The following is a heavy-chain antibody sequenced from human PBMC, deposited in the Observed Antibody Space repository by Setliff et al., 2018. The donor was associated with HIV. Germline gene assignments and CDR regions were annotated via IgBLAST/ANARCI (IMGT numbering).Heavy chain of an antibody. V-gene: IGHV1-18*01. CDR1: GGTFSSYA. CDR3: ARQLSNSLDH. J-gene: IGHJ4*02. CDR2: ISAYNGNT. D-gene: IGHD1-1*01. Sequence: ASVKVSCKASGGTFSSYAISWVRQAPGQGLGWMGWISAYNGNTNYAQKLQGRVTMTTDTPTSTAYMELRSLRSDDTAVYFCARQLSNSLDHWGQGTQVTVSS.